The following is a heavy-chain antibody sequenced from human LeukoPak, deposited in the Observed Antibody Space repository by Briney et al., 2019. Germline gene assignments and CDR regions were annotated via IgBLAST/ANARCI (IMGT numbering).Heavy chain of an antibody. V-gene: IGHV1-24*01. D-gene: IGHD2-21*02. J-gene: IGHJ4*02. CDR3: ATAYCGGDCRSYFDY. CDR2: FDPEDGET. CDR1: GYTLTELS. Sequence: GASVKVSCKVSGYTLTELSMHWVRQAPGKGLEWMGGFDPEDGETIYAQKFQGRVTMTEDTSTDTAYMELSSPRSEDTAVYYCATAYCGGDCRSYFDYWGQGTLVTVSS.